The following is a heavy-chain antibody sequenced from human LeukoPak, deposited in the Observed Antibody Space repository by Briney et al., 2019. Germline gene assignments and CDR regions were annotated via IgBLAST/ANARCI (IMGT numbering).Heavy chain of an antibody. CDR1: GGSFSGYY. Sequence: SETLSLTCAVYGGSFSGYYCSWIRQPPGKGLEWIGEIHHSGSTNYNPSLKSRVTISVDTSKNQFSLKLSSVTAADTAVYYCARSRGWLQSHPLGYWGQGTLVTVSS. CDR3: ARSRGWLQSHPLGY. V-gene: IGHV4-34*01. D-gene: IGHD5-24*01. J-gene: IGHJ4*02. CDR2: IHHSGST.